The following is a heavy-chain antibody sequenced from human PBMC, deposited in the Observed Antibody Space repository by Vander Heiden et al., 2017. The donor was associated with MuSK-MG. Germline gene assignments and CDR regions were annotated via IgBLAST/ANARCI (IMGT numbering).Heavy chain of an antibody. Sequence: EVQLVESGGGLEQPGGSLRLSCAASGFTFSSYSLNWVRQAPGKGLEWVSYISSGSGTIYYADSLKGRFTVSRDNGKNSLYLQMNSLRAEDTAVYYCAKARGSSGYDAFDNWGQGTLVTVSS. J-gene: IGHJ4*02. V-gene: IGHV3-48*01. CDR2: ISSGSGTI. CDR1: GFTFSSYS. CDR3: AKARGSSGYDAFDN. D-gene: IGHD3-22*01.